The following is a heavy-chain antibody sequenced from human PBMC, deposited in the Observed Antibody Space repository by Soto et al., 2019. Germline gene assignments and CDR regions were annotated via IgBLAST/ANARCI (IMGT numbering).Heavy chain of an antibody. CDR3: ARDLVNYDSSGYYYGSHYYGMDV. Sequence: PGGSLRLSCAASGFTFSSYDMHWVRQATGKGLEWVSAIGTAGDTYYPGSVKGRFTISRENAKNSLYLQMNSLRAEDTAVYYCARDLVNYDSSGYYYGSHYYGMDVWGQGTTVTLSS. D-gene: IGHD3-22*01. CDR1: GFTFSSYD. J-gene: IGHJ6*02. CDR2: IGTAGDT. V-gene: IGHV3-13*01.